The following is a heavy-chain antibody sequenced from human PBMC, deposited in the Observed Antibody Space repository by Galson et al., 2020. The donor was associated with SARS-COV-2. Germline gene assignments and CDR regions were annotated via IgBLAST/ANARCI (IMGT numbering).Heavy chain of an antibody. D-gene: IGHD6-13*01. V-gene: IGHV3-21*01. Sequence: GESLKISCAASGFTFSSYSMNWVRQAPGKGLEWVSSISSSSYIYYADSVKGRFTISRDNAKNSLYLQMNSLRAEDTAVYYCARGASYSSSWYSLLQHWGQGTLVTVSS. CDR2: ISSSSYI. CDR3: ARGASYSSSWYSLLQH. J-gene: IGHJ1*01. CDR1: GFTFSSYS.